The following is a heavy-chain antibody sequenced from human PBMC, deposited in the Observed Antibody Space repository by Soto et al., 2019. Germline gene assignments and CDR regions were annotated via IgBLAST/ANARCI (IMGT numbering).Heavy chain of an antibody. Sequence: PGGSLRLSCAASGFTFSGSAMHWVRQASGKGLEWVGRIRSKANSYATAYAASVKSRFTISRDDSKNTAYLQMNSLKTEDTAVYNCTRAGMRPSFGMDVWGQGTTVTVSS. CDR1: GFTFSGSA. CDR2: IRSKANSYAT. J-gene: IGHJ6*02. V-gene: IGHV3-73*01. CDR3: TRAGMRPSFGMDV.